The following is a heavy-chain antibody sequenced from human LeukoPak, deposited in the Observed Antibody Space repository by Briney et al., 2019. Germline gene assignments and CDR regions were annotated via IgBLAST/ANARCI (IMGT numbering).Heavy chain of an antibody. V-gene: IGHV4-59*01. CDR2: IYYSGST. CDR3: ARGGTAMPMDYYYYMDV. CDR1: GGSISSYY. D-gene: IGHD5-18*01. Sequence: SETLSLTCTVSGGSISSYYWSWIRQPPGKGLEWIGYIYYSGSTNYNPSLKSRVTISVDTSKNQFSLKLSSVTAADTAVYYCARGGTAMPMDYYYYMDVWGEGTTVTVSS. J-gene: IGHJ6*03.